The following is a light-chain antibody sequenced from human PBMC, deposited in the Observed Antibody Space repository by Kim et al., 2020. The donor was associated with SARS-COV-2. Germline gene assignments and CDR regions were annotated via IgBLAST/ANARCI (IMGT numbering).Light chain of an antibody. V-gene: IGKV1-39*01. CDR2: AAI. CDR1: QIVSSY. Sequence: DIQMTQSPSSLSASVGDRVTITRRASQIVSSYLNWYQQKPGQAPKLLIYAAINLQGGVPSRFSGSGSGTDFTLAINSLQPEDFAIYYCQQTYNNHPTFGQGTKVDIK. CDR3: QQTYNNHPT. J-gene: IGKJ1*01.